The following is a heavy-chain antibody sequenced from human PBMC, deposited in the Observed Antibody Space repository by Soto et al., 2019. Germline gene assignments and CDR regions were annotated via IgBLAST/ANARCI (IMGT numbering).Heavy chain of an antibody. CDR3: ARAVPGIFDY. Sequence: ASVKVSCKASGYTFTSYGISWVRQAPGQGLEWMGWITAYNGNTNYAQKLQGRVTMPTDTSTSTAYMELRRLRSAVTPVYYCARAVPGIFDYWGQGTLVTVSS. J-gene: IGHJ4*02. CDR2: ITAYNGNT. CDR1: GYTFTSYG. V-gene: IGHV1-18*01.